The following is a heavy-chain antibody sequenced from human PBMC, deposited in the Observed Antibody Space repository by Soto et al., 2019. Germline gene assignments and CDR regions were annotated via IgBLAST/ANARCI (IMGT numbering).Heavy chain of an antibody. Sequence: VQVLESGGGLVQPGGSLRLSCAASGFTFSYYAMSWVRQAPGRGLEWVSTISGFGDSIYYADSVKGRFSISRDNSRSTLYLQMNSLRADDTAVYYCAKSGPNGSGFFDYWGLGTLVTVSS. CDR1: GFTFSYYA. J-gene: IGHJ4*02. V-gene: IGHV3-23*01. D-gene: IGHD3-10*01. CDR2: ISGFGDSI. CDR3: AKSGPNGSGFFDY.